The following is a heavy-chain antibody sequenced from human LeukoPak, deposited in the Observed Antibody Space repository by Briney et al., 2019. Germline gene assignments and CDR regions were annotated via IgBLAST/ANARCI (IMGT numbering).Heavy chain of an antibody. J-gene: IGHJ4*02. D-gene: IGHD3-3*01. V-gene: IGHV3-53*01. CDR1: GFTLTRNY. CDR3: ARAPTIFGLYY. CDR2: IYSGGST. Sequence: PGGSLRLSCAASGFTLTRNYMSWVRQPPGKGLEWVSVIYSGGSTYYADSVKCLFTISRDNCKNTLYLQMHSLRAEDTAVYYCARAPTIFGLYYCGQGTLVTVSS.